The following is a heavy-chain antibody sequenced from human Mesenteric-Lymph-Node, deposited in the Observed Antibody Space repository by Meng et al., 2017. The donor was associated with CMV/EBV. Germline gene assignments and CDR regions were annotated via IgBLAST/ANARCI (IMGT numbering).Heavy chain of an antibody. D-gene: IGHD2-2*01. CDR3: ARERVPAADAFDI. CDR2: IIPIFGTA. Sequence: SVKVSCKASGGTFSSYAISWVRQAPGQGLEWMGGIIPIFGTANYAQKFQGRVTITTDESTSTAYMELSSLRSEDTAVYYCARERVPAADAFDIWGQGTMVTVSS. V-gene: IGHV1-69*05. J-gene: IGHJ3*02. CDR1: GGTFSSYA.